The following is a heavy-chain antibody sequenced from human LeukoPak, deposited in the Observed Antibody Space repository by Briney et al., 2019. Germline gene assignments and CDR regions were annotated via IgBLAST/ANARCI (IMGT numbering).Heavy chain of an antibody. CDR2: IKKDGSER. Sequence: GGSLRLSCAASGFRFRTYWMTWVRRAPGKGLEWVADIKKDGSERYYVDSVKGRFTISRDNAKNSVFLQMNSLRVEDTAVYYCSWSGEADWGQGTLVTVSS. V-gene: IGHV3-7*01. CDR3: SWSGEAD. CDR1: GFRFRTYW. J-gene: IGHJ4*02. D-gene: IGHD3-3*01.